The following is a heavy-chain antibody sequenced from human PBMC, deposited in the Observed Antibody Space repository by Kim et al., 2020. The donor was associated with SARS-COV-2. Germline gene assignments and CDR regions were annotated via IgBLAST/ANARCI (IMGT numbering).Heavy chain of an antibody. D-gene: IGHD1-26*01. CDR1: GFTFSSYW. CDR3: ARVKVVGATTDVASGGYNWCDP. Sequence: GGSLRLSCAASGFTFSSYWMSWVRQAPGKGLEWVANIKQDGSEKYYVDSVKGRFTISRDNAKNSLYLQMNSLRAEDTAVYYCARVKVVGATTDVASGGYNWCDPWGQGTLVTVSS. CDR2: IKQDGSEK. J-gene: IGHJ5*02. V-gene: IGHV3-7*01.